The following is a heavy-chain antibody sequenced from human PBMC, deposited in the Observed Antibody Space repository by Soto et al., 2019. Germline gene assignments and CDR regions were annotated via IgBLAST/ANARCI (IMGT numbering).Heavy chain of an antibody. Sequence: PSETLVLTCAISGNLYASKFASWTWIPPAPSRGLEWLGRTYYRSKWYNDYAVYVKSRITINPDTSKNQFFLQLNSVTPEDTAVYYCARSSGWPGFDYWGRGTLVTVSS. CDR2: TYYRSKWYN. CDR3: ARSSGWPGFDY. D-gene: IGHD6-25*01. V-gene: IGHV6-1*01. CDR1: GNLYASKFAS. J-gene: IGHJ4*02.